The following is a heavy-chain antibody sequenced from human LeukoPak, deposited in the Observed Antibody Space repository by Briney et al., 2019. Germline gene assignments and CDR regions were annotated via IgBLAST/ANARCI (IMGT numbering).Heavy chain of an antibody. CDR2: IYTSGGT. V-gene: IGHV4-4*07. J-gene: IGHJ4*02. CDR3: ARGICDGSGSYRWNPFDY. Sequence: SETLSLTCTVSGGSISSYYWSWIRQPAGKGLEWIGRIYTSGGTNYNPSLKSRVTMSVDTSKNQFSLKLSSVTAADTAVYYCARGICDGSGSYRWNPFDYWGQGTLVTVSS. CDR1: GGSISSYY. D-gene: IGHD3-10*01.